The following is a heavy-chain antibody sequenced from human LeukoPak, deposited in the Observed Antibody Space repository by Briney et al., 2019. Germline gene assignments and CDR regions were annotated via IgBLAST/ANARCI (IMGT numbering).Heavy chain of an antibody. CDR3: ARSEVGALVDY. V-gene: IGHV1-18*01. D-gene: IGHD1-26*01. Sequence: GASVEVSCKASGYTFTSYDITWVRQAPGQGLEWMGWISVYNGNTKYAQKVEGRVTMTTDTSTSTAYMELRSLRSDDTAVYYCARSEVGALVDYWGQGTLVTVSS. CDR1: GYTFTSYD. CDR2: ISVYNGNT. J-gene: IGHJ4*02.